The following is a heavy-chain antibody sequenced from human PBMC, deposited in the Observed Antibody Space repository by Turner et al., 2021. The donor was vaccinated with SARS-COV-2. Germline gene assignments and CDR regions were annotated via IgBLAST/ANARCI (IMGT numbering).Heavy chain of an antibody. CDR1: GYTFTSYD. CDR2: MSPNSGNT. V-gene: IGHV1-8*01. D-gene: IGHD2-15*01. Sequence: QVQLVQSGAEVKKTGASVKVSCKASGYTFTSYDINWVRQATGQGLEWMGGMSPNSGNTVYAQKFQGRVTMTRNTSLSTAYMELSSLISEDTAVYYCARSAPDPICSGGSCSSGVFDSWGQGTLVTVSS. J-gene: IGHJ4*02. CDR3: ARSAPDPICSGGSCSSGVFDS.